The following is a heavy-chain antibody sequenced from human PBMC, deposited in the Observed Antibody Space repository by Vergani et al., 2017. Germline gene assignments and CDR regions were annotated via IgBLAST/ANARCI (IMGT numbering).Heavy chain of an antibody. Sequence: ELQLAESGGSLVQPGGSLRLSCAASGFTFSAYWMHWVRQAPGKGLVWVSSISSSSNYIYYADSVKGRFTISRDNAKNSLYLQMNSLRAEDTAVYYCARDLSRYSYGNFPDYWGQGTLVTVSS. J-gene: IGHJ4*02. CDR3: ARDLSRYSYGNFPDY. D-gene: IGHD5-18*01. CDR2: ISSSSNYI. V-gene: IGHV3-21*01. CDR1: GFTFSAYW.